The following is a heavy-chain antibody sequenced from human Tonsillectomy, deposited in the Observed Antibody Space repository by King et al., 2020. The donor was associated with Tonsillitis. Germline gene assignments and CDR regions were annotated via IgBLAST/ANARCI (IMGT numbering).Heavy chain of an antibody. CDR2: ITSRSSYI. D-gene: IGHD2-2*01. J-gene: IGHJ5*02. CDR3: ARGYSNQLPIGAFWS. V-gene: IGHV3-21*01. Sequence: DVQLVESGGGLVKPGGSLRLSCAASGFNFSTHSMNWVRQAPGKGLEWVSSITSRSSYIHYADSVKGRFTISRDNAENSLYLQMNSLRAEDTAVYFCARGYSNQLPIGAFWSWGQGTLVTVSS. CDR1: GFNFSTHS.